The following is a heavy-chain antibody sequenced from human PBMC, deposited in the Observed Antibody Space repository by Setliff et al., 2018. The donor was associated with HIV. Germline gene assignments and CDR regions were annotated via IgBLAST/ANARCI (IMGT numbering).Heavy chain of an antibody. V-gene: IGHV3-30*02. CDR3: ATIVESSGYHGVNYFDL. J-gene: IGHJ4*02. D-gene: IGHD3-22*01. Sequence: GGSLRLSCAASGFSFGSYAGSWVRQAPGKGLEGVAFIRNDGSDKYYADSVKGRFNISRDNSKNTLYLQMNSLRAEDTAVYYCATIVESSGYHGVNYFDLWGRGSLVTVS. CDR2: IRNDGSDK. CDR1: GFSFGSYA.